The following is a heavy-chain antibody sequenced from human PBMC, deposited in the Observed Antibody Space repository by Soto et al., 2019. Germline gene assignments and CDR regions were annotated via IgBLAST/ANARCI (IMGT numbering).Heavy chain of an antibody. CDR2: ISYSGST. J-gene: IGHJ4*02. D-gene: IGHD2-15*01. CDR3: ATMGTPATGLYFFDY. CDR1: GGSISSGDYY. Sequence: SETLSLTCTVSGGSISSGDYYWSWIRQPPGKGLEWIGFISYSGSTYYSTSLKSRVTISVDTSKSQFSLNLSFVTAADTAVYYCATMGTPATGLYFFDYWGQGSLVTVSS. V-gene: IGHV4-30-4*01.